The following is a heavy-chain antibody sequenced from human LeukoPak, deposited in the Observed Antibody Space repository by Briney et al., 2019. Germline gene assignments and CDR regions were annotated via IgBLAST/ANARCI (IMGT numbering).Heavy chain of an antibody. CDR1: GFTFSSYE. CDR3: AREGKLGYCSGGSCYSHFDY. D-gene: IGHD2-15*01. Sequence: GGSLRLSCAASGFTFSSYEMNWVRQAPGKGLEWVSYISSSGSTIYYADPVKGRFTISRDNAKNSLYLQMNSLKAEDTAVYYCAREGKLGYCSGGSCYSHFDYWGQGTLVTVSS. V-gene: IGHV3-48*03. J-gene: IGHJ4*02. CDR2: ISSSGSTI.